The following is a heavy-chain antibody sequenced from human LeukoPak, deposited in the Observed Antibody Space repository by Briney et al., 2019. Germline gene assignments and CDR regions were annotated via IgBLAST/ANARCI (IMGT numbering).Heavy chain of an antibody. CDR1: GFTFSSYG. D-gene: IGHD4/OR15-4a*01. J-gene: IGHJ4*02. V-gene: IGHV3-30*18. CDR3: VKDCCDYAPLDH. Sequence: GGSLRLSCAASGFTFSSYGMHWVRQAPGKGLEWVAVISYDGSNKYYADSVKGRFTISRDNSKNTLYLQMSTLRADDTAIYYCVKDCCDYAPLDHWGQGTQVIVSS. CDR2: ISYDGSNK.